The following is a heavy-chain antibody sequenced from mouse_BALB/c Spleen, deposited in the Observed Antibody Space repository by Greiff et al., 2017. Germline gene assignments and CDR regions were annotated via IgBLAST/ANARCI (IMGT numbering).Heavy chain of an antibody. J-gene: IGHJ4*01. CDR2: INPSTGYT. V-gene: IGHV1-7*01. D-gene: IGHD2-10*02. CDR3: ARFLASSTRGAMDY. CDR1: GYTFTSYW. Sequence: VQLQQSGAELAKPGASVKMSCKASGYTFTSYWMHWVQQRPGQGLEWIGYINPSTGYTEYNQKFKDMATLTADNSSSTAYMQLSSLTSEDSAVYYCARFLASSTRGAMDYWGQGTSVTVSA.